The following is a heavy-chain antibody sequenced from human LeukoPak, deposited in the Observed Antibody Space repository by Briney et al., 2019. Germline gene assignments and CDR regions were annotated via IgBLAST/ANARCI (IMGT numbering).Heavy chain of an antibody. CDR3: ARGFYDILTGYYLPFEH. CDR1: GFTFSSYW. V-gene: IGHV3-74*01. D-gene: IGHD3-9*01. J-gene: IGHJ4*02. Sequence: GGSLRLSCAASGFTFSSYWMHWVRQAPGKGLVWVSRINSDGSSTSYADSVKGRFTISRDNAKNTLYLQMNSLRAEDTAVYYCARGFYDILTGYYLPFEHWGQGTLVTVSS. CDR2: INSDGSST.